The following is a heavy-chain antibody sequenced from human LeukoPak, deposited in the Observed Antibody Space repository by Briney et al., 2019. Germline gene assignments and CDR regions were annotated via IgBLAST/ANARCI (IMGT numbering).Heavy chain of an antibody. CDR1: GFTFSSYA. CDR2: ISGSGGST. D-gene: IGHD3-10*01. CDR3: VKGTQLLWFGELWSRIPYYFDY. V-gene: IGHV3-23*01. J-gene: IGHJ4*02. Sequence: SGGSLRLSCAASGFTFSSYAMSWVRQAPGKGLEWVSAISGSGGSTYYADSVKGRFTISRDNSKNTLYLQMNSLRAEDTAVYYCVKGTQLLWFGELWSRIPYYFDYWGQGTLVTVSS.